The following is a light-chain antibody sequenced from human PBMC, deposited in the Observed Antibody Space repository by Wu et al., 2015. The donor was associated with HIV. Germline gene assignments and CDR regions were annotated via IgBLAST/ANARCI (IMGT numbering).Light chain of an antibody. J-gene: IGKJ1*01. Sequence: EIVLTQSPGTLSLSPGEGATLSCRASQSVNNNYLAWYQQNPGQSPRLVIFGASNRATGIPDRFSGSGSGTDFTLSISRLEPEDFAVYYCQQYGSSPQTFG. CDR1: QSVNNNY. CDR2: GAS. CDR3: QQYGSSPQT. V-gene: IGKV3-20*01.